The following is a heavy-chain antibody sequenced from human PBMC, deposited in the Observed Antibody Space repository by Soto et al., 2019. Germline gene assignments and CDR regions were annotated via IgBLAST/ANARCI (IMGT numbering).Heavy chain of an antibody. CDR1: GYTFTSYY. CDR2: INPSGGST. V-gene: IGHV1-46*01. Sequence: SVKVSCKASGYTFTSYYMHWVRQAPGQGLEWMGIINPSGGSTSYAQKFQGRVTMTRDTSTSTVYMELSSLRSEDTAVYYCARVGVDIVVVPAQYYFDYWGQGTLVTVSS. D-gene: IGHD2-2*01. J-gene: IGHJ4*02. CDR3: ARVGVDIVVVPAQYYFDY.